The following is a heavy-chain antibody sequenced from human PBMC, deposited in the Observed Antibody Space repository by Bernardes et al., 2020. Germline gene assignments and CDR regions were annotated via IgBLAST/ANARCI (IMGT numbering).Heavy chain of an antibody. CDR2: IYPGDSDT. J-gene: IGHJ3*02. CDR1: GYSFTSYW. CDR3: ARAIAAAGTRTPAAFDI. Sequence: GESLKISCKGSGYSFTSYWIGWVRQMPGKGLEWMGIIYPGDSDTRYSPSFQGQVTISADKSISTAYLQWSSLKASDTAMYYCARAIAAAGTRTPAAFDIWGQGTMVTVSS. V-gene: IGHV5-51*01. D-gene: IGHD6-13*01.